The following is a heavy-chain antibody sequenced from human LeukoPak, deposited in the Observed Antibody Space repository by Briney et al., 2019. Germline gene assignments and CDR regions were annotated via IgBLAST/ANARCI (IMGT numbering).Heavy chain of an antibody. CDR1: GDSISTSY. D-gene: IGHD5/OR15-5a*01. J-gene: IGHJ5*02. V-gene: IGHV4-4*07. CDR3: ARDRMSRVSEFDP. CDR2: IHTFGTP. Sequence: SETLSLTCIVSGDSISTSYWSWIRQPAGKGLEWIGRIHTFGTPNYNPSLKSRVTMSLVTSSNQISLELSFVAAADSAVYYCARDRMSRVSEFDPWGRGTLVTVSS.